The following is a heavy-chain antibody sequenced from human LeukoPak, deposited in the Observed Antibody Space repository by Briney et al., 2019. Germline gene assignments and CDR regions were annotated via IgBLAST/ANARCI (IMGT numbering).Heavy chain of an antibody. D-gene: IGHD5-18*01. J-gene: IGHJ3*02. CDR2: ISSSSSYI. CDR1: GFTFSDYY. Sequence: GGSLRLSCAASGFTFSDYYMSWVRQAPGKGLEWVSSISSSSSYIYYADSVKGRFTISRDNAKNSLYLQMNSLRAEDTAVYYCARDVVDTAMVPDAFDIWGQGTMVTVSS. CDR3: ARDVVDTAMVPDAFDI. V-gene: IGHV3-21*01.